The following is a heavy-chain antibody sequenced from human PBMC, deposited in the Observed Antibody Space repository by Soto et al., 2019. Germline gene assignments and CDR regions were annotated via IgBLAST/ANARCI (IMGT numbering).Heavy chain of an antibody. CDR1: GFTVSDSA. Sequence: ASVKVSCKASGFTVSDSAVQWVRQARGQPLEWIGYIVVGNGNTRYAQKLQGRVTMTRDTSITTVYMQLNNLSPDDTAVYYCGRGRSGQLVVFYWGQGTPVTVSS. CDR2: IVVGNGNT. D-gene: IGHD3-10*01. CDR3: GRGRSGQLVVFY. V-gene: IGHV1-58*01. J-gene: IGHJ4*02.